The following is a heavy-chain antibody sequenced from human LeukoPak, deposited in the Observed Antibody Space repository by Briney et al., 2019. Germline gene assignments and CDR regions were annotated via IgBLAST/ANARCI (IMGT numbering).Heavy chain of an antibody. D-gene: IGHD6-13*01. J-gene: IGHJ4*02. CDR1: GYSISSGYY. V-gene: IGHV4-38-2*02. CDR3: ARLLWSSSWYYFDY. Sequence: PSETLSLTCTVSGYSISSGYYWGWIRHPPGKGLGWIGSIYHSGSTYYNPSLKSRVTISVDTSKNQFSLKLSSVTAADTAVYYCARLLWSSSWYYFDYWGQGTLVTVSS. CDR2: IYHSGST.